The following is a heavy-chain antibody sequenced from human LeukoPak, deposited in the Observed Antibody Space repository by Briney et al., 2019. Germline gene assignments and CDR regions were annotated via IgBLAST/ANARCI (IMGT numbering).Heavy chain of an antibody. D-gene: IGHD6-19*01. CDR3: ARDRGDSSGWYEDY. CDR1: GGSISSYY. J-gene: IGHJ4*02. V-gene: IGHV4-59*01. Sequence: SETLSLTCTVSGGSISSYYWSWIRQPPGKGLEWIGYIYYSGSTNYNPSLKSRVTISVDTSKNQFSLKLSSVTAADTAVYYCARDRGDSSGWYEDYWGQGTLVIVSS. CDR2: IYYSGST.